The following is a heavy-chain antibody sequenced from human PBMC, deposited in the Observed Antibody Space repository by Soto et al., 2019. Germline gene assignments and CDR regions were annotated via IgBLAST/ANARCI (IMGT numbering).Heavy chain of an antibody. CDR2: IKNRADGETT. CDR3: TTGTAVAKYYFDF. J-gene: IGHJ4*02. D-gene: IGHD5-18*01. CDR1: GFTFHNAW. V-gene: IGHV3-15*01. Sequence: EVQLVESGGGLVEPGESLRLSCAASGFTFHNAWMSWVRQAPGKGLEWVGRIKNRADGETTDYAVPVQGRFTISRDDSKNTLSLQMHSLNVEDTAVYYCTTGTAVAKYYFDFWGQGTLVTVSS.